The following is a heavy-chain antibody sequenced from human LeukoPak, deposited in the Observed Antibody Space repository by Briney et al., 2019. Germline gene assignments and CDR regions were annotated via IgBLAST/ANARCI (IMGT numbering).Heavy chain of an antibody. Sequence: PSQTLSPTCTVSGGSISSSNYYWGWIRQPPGEGLEWIGSIYYSGSTYYNPSLKSRVTISLDTSKNQFSLKLSSVTAADTAVYYCARGPVGATGGDFDYWGQGTLVTVSS. D-gene: IGHD1-26*01. CDR1: GGSISSSNYY. CDR3: ARGPVGATGGDFDY. V-gene: IGHV4-39*07. CDR2: IYYSGST. J-gene: IGHJ4*02.